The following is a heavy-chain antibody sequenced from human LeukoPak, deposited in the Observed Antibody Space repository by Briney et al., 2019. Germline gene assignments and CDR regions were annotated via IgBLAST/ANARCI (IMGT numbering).Heavy chain of an antibody. CDR3: AKGGTTVVDY. J-gene: IGHJ4*02. Sequence: PGGSLRLSCGATGFTISSYWMHWVRQAPGKGLVWVSRINGDGSSTTYAYSVKGRFTISRDNAKNTLYLQMNSLRAEDTAVYYCAKGGTTVVDYWGQGTLVTVSS. CDR2: INGDGSST. V-gene: IGHV3-74*03. D-gene: IGHD4-23*01. CDR1: GFTISSYW.